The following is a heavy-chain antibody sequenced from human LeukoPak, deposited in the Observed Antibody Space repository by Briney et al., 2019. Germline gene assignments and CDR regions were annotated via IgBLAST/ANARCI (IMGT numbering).Heavy chain of an antibody. CDR2: ISYDGSNK. CDR1: GFTFSSYA. D-gene: IGHD6-13*01. Sequence: PGGSLRLSCAASGFTFSSYAMHWVRQAPGKGLEWVAVISYDGSNKYYADSVKGRFTISRDNSKNTLYLQMNSLRAEDTAVYYCAKDKGLAAAGTLDYWGQGTLVTVSS. J-gene: IGHJ4*02. V-gene: IGHV3-30-3*01. CDR3: AKDKGLAAAGTLDY.